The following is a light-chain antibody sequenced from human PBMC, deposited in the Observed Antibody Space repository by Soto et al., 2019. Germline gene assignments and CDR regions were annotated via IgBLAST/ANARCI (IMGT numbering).Light chain of an antibody. CDR3: RQSYTTPWT. V-gene: IGKV1-39*01. J-gene: IGKJ1*01. CDR1: QSISSY. Sequence: DIPMTQSPSSLSASVGDRVTITCRASQSISSYLNWYQQKPGKAPELLIYAASSLQSGVPSRFSGGGSGTDFTLTISSLQPEDFAIYYCRQSYTTPWTFGQGTKVEIK. CDR2: AAS.